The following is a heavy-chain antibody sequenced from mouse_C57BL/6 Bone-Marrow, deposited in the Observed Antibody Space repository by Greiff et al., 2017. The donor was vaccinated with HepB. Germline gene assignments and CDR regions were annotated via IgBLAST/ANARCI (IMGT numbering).Heavy chain of an antibody. V-gene: IGHV7-3*01. CDR2: IRNKANGYTT. CDR1: GFTFTDYY. D-gene: IGHD2-4*01. CDR3: ARSSYDYGFAY. Sequence: EVQVVESGGGLVQPGGSLSLSCAASGFTFTDYYMSWVRQPPGKALEWLGFIRNKANGYTTEYSASVKGRFTISRDNSQSILYLQMNALRAEDSATYYCARSSYDYGFAYWGQGTLVTVSA. J-gene: IGHJ3*01.